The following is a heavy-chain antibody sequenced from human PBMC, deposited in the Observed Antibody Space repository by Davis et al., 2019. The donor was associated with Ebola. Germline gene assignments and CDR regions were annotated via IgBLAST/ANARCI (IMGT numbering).Heavy chain of an antibody. CDR2: INPNSGGT. J-gene: IGHJ4*02. Sequence: ASVKVSCKASGYTFNLYGISWVRQAPGQGLEWMGRINPNSGGTNYAQKFQGRVTMTRDTSISTAYMELRRLRSDDTAVYYCARASSDYWGQGTLVTVSS. CDR3: ARASSDY. CDR1: GYTFNLYG. V-gene: IGHV1-2*06.